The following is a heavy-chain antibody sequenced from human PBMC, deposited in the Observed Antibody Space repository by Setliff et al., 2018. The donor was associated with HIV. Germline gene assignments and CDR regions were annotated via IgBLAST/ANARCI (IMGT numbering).Heavy chain of an antibody. D-gene: IGHD3-9*01. CDR3: ARDYRTTDILSSGYMDV. CDR2: INPNIGST. J-gene: IGHJ6*03. Sequence: RASVKVSCKASGYTFTGYYIHWVRQAPGQGLQWMGRINPNIGSTNYAQNFQGRATMTRDTSANTAFMELSNLRSDDTAVYYCARDYRTTDILSSGYMDVWGKGTTVTVSS. V-gene: IGHV1-2*06. CDR1: GYTFTGYY.